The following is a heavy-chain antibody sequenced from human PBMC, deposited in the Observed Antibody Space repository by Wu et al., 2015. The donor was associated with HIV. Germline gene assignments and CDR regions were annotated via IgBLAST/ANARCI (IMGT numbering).Heavy chain of an antibody. CDR3: ARAPEPHYDFWSGSLYFDL. Sequence: QVQLVQSGAEVKKPGASVKVSCKASGYTFTSYGISWVRQAPGQGLEWMGGIIPIFGTANYAQKFQGRVTITADESTSTAYMELSSLRSEDTAVYYCARAPEPHYDFWSGSLYFDLWGRGTLVTVSS. D-gene: IGHD3-3*01. J-gene: IGHJ2*01. CDR2: IIPIFGTA. V-gene: IGHV1-69*13. CDR1: GYTFTSYG.